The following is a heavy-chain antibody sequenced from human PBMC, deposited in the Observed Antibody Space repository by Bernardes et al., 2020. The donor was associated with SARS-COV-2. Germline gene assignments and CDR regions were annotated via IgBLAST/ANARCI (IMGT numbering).Heavy chain of an antibody. D-gene: IGHD6-19*01. J-gene: IGHJ6*02. CDR1: GYTLTELS. CDR2: FDPEDGET. Sequence: ASVKVSCMVSGYTLTELSMHWVRQAPGKGLEWMGGFDPEDGETIYAQKFQGRVTMTEDTSTDTAYMELSSLRSEDTAVYYCATGVAVAGSPGLYYYYYGMDVWGQGTTVTVSS. V-gene: IGHV1-24*01. CDR3: ATGVAVAGSPGLYYYYYGMDV.